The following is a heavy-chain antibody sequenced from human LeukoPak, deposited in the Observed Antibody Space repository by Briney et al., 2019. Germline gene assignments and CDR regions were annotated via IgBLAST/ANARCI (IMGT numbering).Heavy chain of an antibody. CDR1: GFTFSSYA. CDR3: AKADRRWATYYYDTSGYYYDY. CDR2: ISSDGSNR. D-gene: IGHD3-22*01. V-gene: IGHV3-30*04. J-gene: IGHJ4*02. Sequence: GGSLRLSCAAPGFTFSSYAMHWGRQAPGKGLEWVAVISSDGSNRYYADSVKGRFTISRDNSKNTLYLQMNSLRAEDTAVYYCAKADRRWATYYYDTSGYYYDYWGQGTLVTVSS.